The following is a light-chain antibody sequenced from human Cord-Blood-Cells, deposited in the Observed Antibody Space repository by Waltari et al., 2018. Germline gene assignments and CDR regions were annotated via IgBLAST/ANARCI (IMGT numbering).Light chain of an antibody. CDR3: QQSYSTPRT. J-gene: IGKJ1*01. CDR2: AAS. CDR1: QSISSY. V-gene: IGKV1-39*01. Sequence: DIQMTKSPSSLSASVGDRDTITCRASQSISSYLNGYQQKPGKAPKLLIYAASSLQSGVPSRFSGSGSGTDFTLTISSLQPEDFATYYCQQSYSTPRTFGQGTKVEIK.